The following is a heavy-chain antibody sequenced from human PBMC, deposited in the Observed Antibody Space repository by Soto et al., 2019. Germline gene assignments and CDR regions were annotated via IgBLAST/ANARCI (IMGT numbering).Heavy chain of an antibody. CDR2: INHSGTT. CDR1: GGSFSGYQ. Sequence: SETLSLTCGVYGGSFSGYQWNWIRQSPGQGLEWIGEINHSGTTKYNPSLESRINLSVDTSKKQFSLKMFSVTAADTAIYYCARGWRFDPWGQGTQVTV. J-gene: IGHJ5*02. V-gene: IGHV4-34*01. D-gene: IGHD1-1*01. CDR3: ARGWRFDP.